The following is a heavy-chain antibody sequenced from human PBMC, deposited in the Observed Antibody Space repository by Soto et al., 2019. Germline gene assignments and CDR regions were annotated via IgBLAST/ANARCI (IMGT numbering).Heavy chain of an antibody. V-gene: IGHV1-69*01. Sequence: QVQLVQSGAEVKKPGSSVKVSCKASGGTFSSYAFSWVRQAPGQGLEWRGGIIPVFGATNYAQTFQGRVTITSNASTSTAYMELSSQRSEDTAVYYSAGSPEWSYALSQLVITTFAFYWGQGTLVTGSP. CDR1: GGTFSSYA. CDR2: IIPVFGAT. D-gene: IGHD3-22*01. CDR3: AGSPEWSYALSQLVITTFAFY. J-gene: IGHJ4*02.